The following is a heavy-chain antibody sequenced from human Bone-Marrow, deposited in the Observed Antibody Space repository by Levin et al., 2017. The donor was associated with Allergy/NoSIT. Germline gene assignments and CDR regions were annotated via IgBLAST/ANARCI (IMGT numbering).Heavy chain of an antibody. CDR3: ARCPILYSSSWSLYFDY. CDR1: GGSISSSSYY. D-gene: IGHD6-13*01. CDR2: IYYSGST. J-gene: IGHJ4*02. V-gene: IGHV4-39*01. Sequence: SETLSLTCTVSGGSISSSSYYWGWIRQPPGKGLEWIGSIYYSGSTYYNPSLKSRVTISVDTSKNQFSLKLSSVTAADTAVYYCARCPILYSSSWSLYFDYWGQGTLVTVSS.